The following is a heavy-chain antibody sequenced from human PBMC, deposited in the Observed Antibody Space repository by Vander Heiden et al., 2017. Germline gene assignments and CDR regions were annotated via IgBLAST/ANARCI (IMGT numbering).Heavy chain of an antibody. CDR1: GFTFSSHG. CDR3: ARDTLQYYYYYGMDV. V-gene: IGHV3-33*01. Sequence: QVQLVESGGGVVQPGRSLRLSCAASGFTFSSHGMHWVRQAPGKGREWVAVIWYDGSNKYYADSVKGRFTISRDNSKNTLYLQMNSLRAEDTAVYYCARDTLQYYYYYGMDVWGQGTTGTVAS. CDR2: IWYDGSNK. J-gene: IGHJ6*02.